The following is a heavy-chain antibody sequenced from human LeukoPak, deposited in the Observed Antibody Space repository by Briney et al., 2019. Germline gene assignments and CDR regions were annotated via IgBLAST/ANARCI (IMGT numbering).Heavy chain of an antibody. Sequence: SVKVSCKASGGTFSSYAISWVRQAPGQGLEWMGGIIPIFGTANYAQKFQGRVTITADESTSTAYMELSSLRSEDTAVYYCARGAGRSPAGPFEYFQHWGQGTLVTVSS. CDR1: GGTFSSYA. CDR2: IIPIFGTA. V-gene: IGHV1-69*13. CDR3: ARGAGRSPAGPFEYFQH. D-gene: IGHD1-14*01. J-gene: IGHJ1*01.